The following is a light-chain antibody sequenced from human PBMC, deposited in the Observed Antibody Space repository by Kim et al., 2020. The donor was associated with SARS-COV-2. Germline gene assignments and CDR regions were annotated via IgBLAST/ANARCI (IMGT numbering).Light chain of an antibody. Sequence: VKLTCTLRGGERKPAFAGQKLEQEMGPRYMLKLNGNGSYNREDGNPDRVSGSSSGAERYLTISSRQSEDEADYYCQTWGTGIRVVLGGETQLTVL. V-gene: IGLV4-69*01. CDR2: LNGNGSY. J-gene: IGLJ2*01. CDR1: GGERKPA. CDR3: QTWGTGIRVV.